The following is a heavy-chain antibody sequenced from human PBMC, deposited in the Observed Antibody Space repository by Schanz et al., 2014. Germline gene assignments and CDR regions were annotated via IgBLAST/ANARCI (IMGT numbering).Heavy chain of an antibody. CDR2: ISNNGDST. CDR3: ARVDSSGYFFDN. V-gene: IGHV3-64*04. Sequence: VQLLESGGGLVQPGGSLRLSCSASGFTFSTFAMHWVRQAPGKGLEYISAISNNGDSTYYADSVKGRFTISRDNSKNTLYLQMNSLRAEDTAVYYCARVDSSGYFFDNWGQGTRVTVSS. D-gene: IGHD3-22*01. J-gene: IGHJ4*02. CDR1: GFTFSTFA.